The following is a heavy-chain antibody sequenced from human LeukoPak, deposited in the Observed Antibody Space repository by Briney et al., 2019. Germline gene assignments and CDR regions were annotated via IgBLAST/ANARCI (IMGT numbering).Heavy chain of an antibody. V-gene: IGHV3-23*01. CDR1: GXXXSSYA. CDR3: ASQPLWLATIGEY. D-gene: IGHD5-12*01. Sequence: LSCAXXGXXXSSYAMSWVRQAPGKGLERVSAISNSGGSTYYADSVKGRFTIYRENSKNKVYLQMNSLRDEDTAVYYCASQPLWLATIGEYWGQGTLVTVSS. CDR2: ISNSGGST. J-gene: IGHJ4*02.